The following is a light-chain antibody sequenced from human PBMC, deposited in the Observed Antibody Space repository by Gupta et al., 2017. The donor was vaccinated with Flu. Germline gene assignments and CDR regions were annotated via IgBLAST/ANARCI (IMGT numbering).Light chain of an antibody. CDR3: QSYDTSLSGSV. CDR2: QNN. V-gene: IGLV1-40*01. Sequence: QSVLTLPPSVSGAPGQRVTVSCTVSSSNIGTGYDVHWYQQLPGTAPKLLSYQNNIRPSGVPARFSGSRSGTAAYLACAGLRAEDEADYYCQSYDTSLSGSVFGGGTKLTVL. CDR1: SSNIGTGYD. J-gene: IGLJ3*02.